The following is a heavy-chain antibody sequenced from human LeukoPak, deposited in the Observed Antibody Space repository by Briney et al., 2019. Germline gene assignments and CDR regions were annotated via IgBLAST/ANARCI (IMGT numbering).Heavy chain of an antibody. V-gene: IGHV3-48*01. J-gene: IGHJ4*02. D-gene: IGHD6-6*01. CDR2: VSSNSRTV. CDR1: GFTLRDFG. Sequence: GGSLRLSCAVSGFTLRDFGMNWVRQAPGKGLQWVSYVSSNSRTVDYADSVKGRFTIPRDNAKNSLYLQMNTLRAEDTAVYYCARGGASRPDYWGRGTLVTVSS. CDR3: ARGGASRPDY.